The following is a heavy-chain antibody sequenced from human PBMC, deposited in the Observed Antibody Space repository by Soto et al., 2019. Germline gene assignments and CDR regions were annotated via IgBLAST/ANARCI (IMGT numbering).Heavy chain of an antibody. Sequence: PVGSLRLSCAASGFTFRNHAMTWVRQAPGQGLEYVSSITASGSATFYAASVRGRFAISRDNAKNTLYLQMSSLRAEDTALYYCAKGVADRGIDSWGQGTLVTVSS. CDR3: AKGVADRGIDS. CDR1: GFTFRNHA. CDR2: ITASGSAT. V-gene: IGHV3-23*01. J-gene: IGHJ4*02.